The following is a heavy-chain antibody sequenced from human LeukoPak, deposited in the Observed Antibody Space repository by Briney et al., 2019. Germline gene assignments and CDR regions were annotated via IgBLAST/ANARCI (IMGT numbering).Heavy chain of an antibody. CDR1: GFTFSDYY. D-gene: IGHD6-19*01. CDR3: ARTFGSGRYPGDWFDP. V-gene: IGHV3-11*04. J-gene: IGHJ5*02. Sequence: PGGSLRLSCAASGFTFSDYYMSWIRQTPGKGLEWVSYISSSAYTMYYADSVKGRFTISRDNAKNTLYLQMSSLRVDDTAVYYCARTFGSGRYPGDWFDPWGQGTLVTVSS. CDR2: ISSSAYTM.